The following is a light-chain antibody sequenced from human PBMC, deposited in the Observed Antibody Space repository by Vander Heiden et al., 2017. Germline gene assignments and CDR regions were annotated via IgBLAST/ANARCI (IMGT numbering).Light chain of an antibody. J-gene: IGLJ3*02. CDR2: SNN. CDR1: SSNIGRTT. Sequence: QSVLTQPPSASGTPGQRVTISCSGRSSNIGRTTVIWSQQLPGTAPNLLIYSNNQRPSGVPDRFSGSKSGTSASLAISGLQAEDEADYYCAAWDDSLNGWVFGGGTKLTVL. CDR3: AAWDDSLNGWV. V-gene: IGLV1-44*01.